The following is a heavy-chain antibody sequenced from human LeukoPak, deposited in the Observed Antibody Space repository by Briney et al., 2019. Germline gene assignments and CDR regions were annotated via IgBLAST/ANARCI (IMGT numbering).Heavy chain of an antibody. D-gene: IGHD3-10*01. CDR2: ISNSGNT. Sequence: PSRTLSLTCTVSGGSISSIGYLWSCMRPPAGKGLEWIGHISNSGNTNYNPSLKSRVTISIDTSKNQFSLKVTSVTAADTAVYYCARVTYGSGNYYVYYYYMDVWGKGTTVTVSS. CDR3: ARVTYGSGNYYVYYYYMDV. V-gene: IGHV4-61*09. CDR1: GGSISSIGYL. J-gene: IGHJ6*03.